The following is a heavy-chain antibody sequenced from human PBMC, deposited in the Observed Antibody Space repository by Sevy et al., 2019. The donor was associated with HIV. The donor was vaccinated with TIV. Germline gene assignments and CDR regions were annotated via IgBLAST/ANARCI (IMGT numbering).Heavy chain of an antibody. CDR2: MNPDSGNT. Sequence: ASVKVSCKASGYTFTNNDSNWVRQAAGQGLEWMGWMNPDSGNTGYTQKFQGRVTMTRDTAISTAYMELSSLRSEDTAVYYCARASRSSSGAFDLWGQGTMVTVSS. J-gene: IGHJ3*01. V-gene: IGHV1-8*01. D-gene: IGHD3-10*01. CDR1: GYTFTNND. CDR3: ARASRSSSGAFDL.